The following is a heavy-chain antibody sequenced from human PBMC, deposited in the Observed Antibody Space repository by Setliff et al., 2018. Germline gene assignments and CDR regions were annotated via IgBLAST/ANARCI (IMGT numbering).Heavy chain of an antibody. CDR2: IYYSGST. V-gene: IGHV4-59*01. CDR3: AREGNDYKWGAFDI. CDR1: GGSISSYY. Sequence: SETLSLTCTVSGGSISSYYWSWIRQPPGEGLEWIGYIYYSGSTNYNPSLKSRVTISVDTSKNQFSLKLSSVTAAGTAVYHCAREGNDYKWGAFDIWGQGTMVTVSS. D-gene: IGHD4-4*01. J-gene: IGHJ3*02.